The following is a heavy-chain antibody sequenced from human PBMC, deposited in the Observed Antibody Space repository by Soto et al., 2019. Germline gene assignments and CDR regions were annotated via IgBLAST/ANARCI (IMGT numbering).Heavy chain of an antibody. Sequence: QVQLQESGPGLVKPSETLSLTCTVSGGSISSYYWSWIRQPPGKGLEWIGYIYYSGSTNYNPSLKSRVTISVDTSKNQFSLKLSSVTAADTAVYYCARRWGSAFDIWCQGTMVTVSS. J-gene: IGHJ3*02. CDR3: ARRWGSAFDI. D-gene: IGHD3-16*01. CDR2: IYYSGST. V-gene: IGHV4-59*01. CDR1: GGSISSYY.